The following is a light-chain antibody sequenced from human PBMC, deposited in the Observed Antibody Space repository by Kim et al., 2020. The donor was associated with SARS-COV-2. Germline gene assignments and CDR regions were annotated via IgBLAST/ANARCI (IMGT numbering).Light chain of an antibody. Sequence: ASLGDRFTFAGQASQDISNYLNWYQQKPGKAPKLLIYDASNLETGVPSRFSGSGSGTDFTFTISSLQPEDIATYYCQQYDNLPLYTFGQGTKLEI. V-gene: IGKV1-33*01. CDR2: DAS. CDR1: QDISNY. CDR3: QQYDNLPLYT. J-gene: IGKJ2*01.